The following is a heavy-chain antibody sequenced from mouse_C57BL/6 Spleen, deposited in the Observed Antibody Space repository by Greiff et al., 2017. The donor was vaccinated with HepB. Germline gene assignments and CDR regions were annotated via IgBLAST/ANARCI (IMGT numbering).Heavy chain of an antibody. D-gene: IGHD2-1*01. CDR1: GYTFTSYW. Sequence: QVQLQQPGAELVKPGASVKLSCKASGYTFTSYWMHWVKQRPGQGLEWIGMIHPTSGSTNYNEKFKSKATLTVDKSSSTDYMQLSSLTSEDSAVYYCARKGDGNAPYYFDYWGQGTTLTVSS. J-gene: IGHJ2*01. CDR2: IHPTSGST. V-gene: IGHV1-64*01. CDR3: ARKGDGNAPYYFDY.